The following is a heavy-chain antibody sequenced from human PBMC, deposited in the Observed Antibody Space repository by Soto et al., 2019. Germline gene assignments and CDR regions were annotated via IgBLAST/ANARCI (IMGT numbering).Heavy chain of an antibody. CDR1: GGTFSSYA. CDR3: ARGGIVSTNKGKMDV. CDR2: ISAYNGDT. D-gene: IGHD5-12*01. V-gene: IGHV1-18*01. Sequence: ASVKVSCKASGGTFSSYAISWVRQAPGQGLEWMGGISAYNGDTQYVQKFQDRVTMTTNTSTSTAYMELRRLRSDDTAVYYCARGGIVSTNKGKMDVWGQGTTVTVSS. J-gene: IGHJ6*02.